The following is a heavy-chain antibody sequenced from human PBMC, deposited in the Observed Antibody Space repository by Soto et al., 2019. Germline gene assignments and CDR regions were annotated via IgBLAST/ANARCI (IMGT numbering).Heavy chain of an antibody. CDR3: TTGTKVYYYYYYGMDV. J-gene: IGHJ6*02. V-gene: IGHV3-15*01. CDR1: GFTFSNAW. CDR2: IKSKTDGGTT. Sequence: GGSLRLSCAASGFTFSNAWMSWVRQAPGKGLEWVGRIKSKTDGGTTDYAAPVKGRFTISRDDSKNTLYLQMNSLKTEDTAVYYCTTGTKVYYYYYYGMDVWGQGTTVTASS. D-gene: IGHD1-1*01.